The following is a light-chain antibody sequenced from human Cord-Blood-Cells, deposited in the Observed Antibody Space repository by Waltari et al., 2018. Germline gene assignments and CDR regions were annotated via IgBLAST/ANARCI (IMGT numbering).Light chain of an antibody. V-gene: IGLV3-19*01. CDR2: GKN. J-gene: IGLJ2*01. CDR3: NSRDSSGNHVV. Sequence: SSELTQDPAVSVALGQTVRITCQGDSLRSYYASWYQQKPEQAPVLVIYGKNNRPSGFPDRFSGSSSGNTASVTITGAQAEDEADYYCNSRDSSGNHVVFGGGTKLTVL. CDR1: SLRSYY.